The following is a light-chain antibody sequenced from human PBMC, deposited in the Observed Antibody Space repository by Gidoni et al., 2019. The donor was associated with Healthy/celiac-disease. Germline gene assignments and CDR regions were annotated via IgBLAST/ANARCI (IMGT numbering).Light chain of an antibody. J-gene: IGLJ2*01. Sequence: QSALTQPASVSGSPGQSITISCTGTSSDVGSYNLVAWYQQHPGNAPKLLIYDGSNRPSGVSTSRFCSTYGNKAAPPTFWCLEADEADYYCCSSAGSSTSVVFGGGTKLTVL. CDR1: SSDVGSYNL. CDR2: DGS. CDR3: CSSAGSSTSVV. V-gene: IGLV2-23*01.